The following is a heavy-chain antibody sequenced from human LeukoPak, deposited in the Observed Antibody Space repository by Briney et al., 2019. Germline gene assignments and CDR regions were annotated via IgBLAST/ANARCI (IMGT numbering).Heavy chain of an antibody. D-gene: IGHD2-21*02. CDR1: GFTFSSYA. CDR2: ISGSGGST. J-gene: IGHJ4*02. CDR3: GKLRGIVVVTATDY. Sequence: GGSLRLSCAASGFTFSSYAMSWVRQAPGKGLEWVSAISGSGGSTYYADSVRGRFTISRDNSKNTLYLQMNSLRAEDTAVYYCGKLRGIVVVTATDYWGQGTLVTVSS. V-gene: IGHV3-23*01.